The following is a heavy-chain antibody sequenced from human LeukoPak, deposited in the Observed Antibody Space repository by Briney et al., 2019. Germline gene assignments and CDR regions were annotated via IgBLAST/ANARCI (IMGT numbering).Heavy chain of an antibody. Sequence: GGSLRLSCAASGFTFSNAWMSWVRQAPGKGLEWVGRIKSKTDGGTTDYAAPVKGRFTISRDDSKNTLYLQMNSLKTEDTAVYYCVVVVNYYGMDVWGQGTTVTVSS. CDR1: GFTFSNAW. V-gene: IGHV3-15*01. CDR2: IKSKTDGGTT. J-gene: IGHJ6*02. D-gene: IGHD3-22*01. CDR3: VVVVNYYGMDV.